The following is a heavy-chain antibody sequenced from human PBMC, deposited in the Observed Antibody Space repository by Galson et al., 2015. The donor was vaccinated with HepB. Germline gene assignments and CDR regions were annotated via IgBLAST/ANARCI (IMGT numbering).Heavy chain of an antibody. Sequence: SLRLSCAASGFNFGSYGMHWVRPAPGKGLEWVAVTWYDGTDKKYAESVKGRFTISRDNSKNTLYLQMNSVRVEDTAVYYCVKDRGMGSAWHVLEHWGQGALVTVSS. CDR1: GFNFGSYG. D-gene: IGHD3-10*02. CDR2: TWYDGTDK. V-gene: IGHV3-33*06. CDR3: VKDRGMGSAWHVLEH. J-gene: IGHJ4*02.